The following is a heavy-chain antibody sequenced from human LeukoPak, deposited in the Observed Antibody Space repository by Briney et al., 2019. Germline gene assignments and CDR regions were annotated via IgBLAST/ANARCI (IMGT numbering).Heavy chain of an antibody. CDR2: IDWDDNK. V-gene: IGHV2-70*01. D-gene: IGHD3-10*01. J-gene: IGHJ6*02. Sequence: SGPTLVNPTQTLTLTCTFSGFSLSTSGMCVSWIRQPPGKALEWLALIDWDDNKYYSTSLKTRLTISKDTSKNQVVLTMTNMDPVDTATYYCARIGGRGYYYYGTDVWGQGTTATVSS. CDR1: GFSLSTSGMC. CDR3: ARIGGRGYYYYGTDV.